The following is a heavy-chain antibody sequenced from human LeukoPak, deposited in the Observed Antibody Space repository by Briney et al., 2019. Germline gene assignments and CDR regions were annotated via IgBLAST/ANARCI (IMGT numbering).Heavy chain of an antibody. CDR1: GFTFRTYG. J-gene: IGHJ4*02. V-gene: IGHV3-30*02. D-gene: IGHD6-25*01. CDR3: ASTYSSGYYFDY. Sequence: GGSLRLSCAASGFTFRTYGMHWVRQAPGKGLEWVAFIRSDGSNKYYAESVKGRFTISRDNSKNTLYLQMNSLRAEDTAVYYCASTYSSGYYFDYWGQGTLVTVSS. CDR2: IRSDGSNK.